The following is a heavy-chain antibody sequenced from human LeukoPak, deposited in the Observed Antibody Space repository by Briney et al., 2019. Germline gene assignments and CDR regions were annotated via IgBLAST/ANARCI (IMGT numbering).Heavy chain of an antibody. J-gene: IGHJ4*02. D-gene: IGHD1-26*01. V-gene: IGHV3-23*01. CDR1: GFTFSSYG. Sequence: GGSLRLSCAASGFTFSSYGMSWVRQAPGKGLEWVSAISGSGGSTYYADSVKGRFTISRDNSKNTLYLQMNSLRAEDTAVYYCAKDFSGSYHSDFDYWGQGTLVTVSS. CDR2: ISGSGGST. CDR3: AKDFSGSYHSDFDY.